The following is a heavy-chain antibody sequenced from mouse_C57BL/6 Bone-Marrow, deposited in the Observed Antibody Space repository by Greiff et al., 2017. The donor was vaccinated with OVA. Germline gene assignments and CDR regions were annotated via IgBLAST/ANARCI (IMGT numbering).Heavy chain of an antibody. D-gene: IGHD1-1*01. CDR2: IDPSDSYT. J-gene: IGHJ4*01. Sequence: VNLVESGAELVKPGASVKLSCKASGYTFTSYWMQWVKQRPGQGLEWIGEIDPSDSYTNYNQKFKGKATLTVDTSSSAAYMPLSSLTSEDSAVYYCARRDGSVNNALDYWGQRTPVT. CDR1: GYTFTSYW. CDR3: ARRDGSVNNALDY. V-gene: IGHV1-50*01.